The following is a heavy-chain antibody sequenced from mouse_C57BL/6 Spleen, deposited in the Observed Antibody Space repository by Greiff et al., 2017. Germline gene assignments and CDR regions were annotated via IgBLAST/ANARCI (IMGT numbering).Heavy chain of an antibody. J-gene: IGHJ1*03. CDR3: ARAEITTVVAPNWYFDV. CDR1: GYTFTSYW. D-gene: IGHD1-1*01. Sequence: VQLQQPGAELVRPGSSVKLSCKASGYTFTSYWMHWVKQRPIQGLEWIGNIDPSDSETHYNQKFKDKATLTVDKSSSTAYMQLSSLTSEDSAVYYCARAEITTVVAPNWYFDVWGTGTTVTVSS. CDR2: IDPSDSET. V-gene: IGHV1-52*01.